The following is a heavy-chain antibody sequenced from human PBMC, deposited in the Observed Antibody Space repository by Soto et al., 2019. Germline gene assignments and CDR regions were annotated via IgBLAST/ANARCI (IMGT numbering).Heavy chain of an antibody. Sequence: LSLTCSVSGESINSGGYYWSWIRHHPGKGLEWIGYIYDSESAYYNPSLKSRVTISMDTSKNHFAMRLSSVTAADTAVYYCARASSSSSAADYWGQGTQVTVSS. CDR2: IYDSESA. J-gene: IGHJ4*02. V-gene: IGHV4-31*03. CDR1: GESINSGGYY. D-gene: IGHD6-6*01. CDR3: ARASSSSSAADY.